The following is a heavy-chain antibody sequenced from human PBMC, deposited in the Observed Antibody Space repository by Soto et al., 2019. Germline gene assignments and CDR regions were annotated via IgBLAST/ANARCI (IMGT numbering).Heavy chain of an antibody. J-gene: IGHJ4*02. CDR2: ISGSGGST. Sequence: PGGSLRLSCAASGFTFSSYAMSWVRQAPGKGLEWVSAISGSGGSTYYADSVKGRFTISRDNSKNTLYLQMNSLRAEDTAVYYCAKDPLSVGNYDSSVPFDFWGQGSLVPVSS. D-gene: IGHD3-22*01. CDR1: GFTFSSYA. CDR3: AKDPLSVGNYDSSVPFDF. V-gene: IGHV3-23*01.